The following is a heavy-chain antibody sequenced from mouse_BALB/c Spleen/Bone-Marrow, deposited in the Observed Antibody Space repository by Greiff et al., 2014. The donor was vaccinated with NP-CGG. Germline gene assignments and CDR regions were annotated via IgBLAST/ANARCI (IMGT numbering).Heavy chain of an antibody. V-gene: IGHV1-7*01. Sequence: VQVVESGAELAKPGASVKMSCKASGYTFTSYWMHWVKQRPGQGLEWIGYINPSTTYSAYNQKFKDKATLTADKSSSTAYMQLSSLTSEDSAVYCCALYYRYDYFDYWGQGTTLTVSS. CDR1: GYTFTSYW. D-gene: IGHD2-14*01. CDR2: INPSTTYS. CDR3: ALYYRYDYFDY. J-gene: IGHJ2*01.